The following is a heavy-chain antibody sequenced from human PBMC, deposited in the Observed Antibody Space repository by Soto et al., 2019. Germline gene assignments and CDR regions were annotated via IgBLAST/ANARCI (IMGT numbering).Heavy chain of an antibody. J-gene: IGHJ4*02. Sequence: EVQLLESGGGLVQPGGSLRLSCAASGFTFSSYAMSWVRQAPGKGLEWVSAISGSGGSTYYADSVKGRFTISRDNSKNTLYLQMNSLRAEDTAVYYCAKDPVKRMTTVTSPVDSWGQGTLVTVSS. V-gene: IGHV3-23*01. D-gene: IGHD4-17*01. CDR1: GFTFSSYA. CDR3: AKDPVKRMTTVTSPVDS. CDR2: ISGSGGST.